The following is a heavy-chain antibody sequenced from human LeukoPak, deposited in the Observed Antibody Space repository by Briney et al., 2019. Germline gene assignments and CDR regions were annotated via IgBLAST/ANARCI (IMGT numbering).Heavy chain of an antibody. Sequence: NPSGTLSHTCAVSGGSISSSNWWSWVRQPPGKGLEWIGEIYHSGSTNYNPSLKSRVTISVDKSKNQFSLKLSSVTAADTAVYYCARLPFLGYCSSTSCLYDAFDIWGQGTMVTVSS. J-gene: IGHJ3*02. CDR1: GGSISSSNW. CDR3: ARLPFLGYCSSTSCLYDAFDI. D-gene: IGHD2-2*01. V-gene: IGHV4-4*02. CDR2: IYHSGST.